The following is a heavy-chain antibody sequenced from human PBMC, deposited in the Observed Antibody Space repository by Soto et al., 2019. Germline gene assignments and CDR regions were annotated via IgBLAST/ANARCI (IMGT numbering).Heavy chain of an antibody. CDR3: VVARYGGVGATYSDS. D-gene: IGHD1-26*01. CDR1: CGSMSSYY. J-gene: IGHJ4*02. CDR2: IHYGGGT. V-gene: IGHV4-59*01. Sequence: SETLSLTCTVSCGSMSSYYWTWIRQPPGKGLGWIGFIHYGGGTVYNPALRSRVTVTVETSKTQFSLNLSSVTAADTAVYYYVVARYGGVGATYSDSWGQGALVTVSS.